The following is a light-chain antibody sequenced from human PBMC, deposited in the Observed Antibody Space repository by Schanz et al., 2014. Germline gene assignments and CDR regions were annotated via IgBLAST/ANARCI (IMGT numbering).Light chain of an antibody. CDR1: SSDVGGYNY. CDR3: SSYAGSNNLV. J-gene: IGLJ2*01. Sequence: QSALTQPASVSGSPGQSITISCTGTSSDVGGYNYVSWYQQYPGKAPKLMIYDVSNRPSGVPDRFSGSKSGNTASLTVSWLQAEDEAVYYCSSYAGSNNLVFGGGTKLTVL. V-gene: IGLV2-8*01. CDR2: DVS.